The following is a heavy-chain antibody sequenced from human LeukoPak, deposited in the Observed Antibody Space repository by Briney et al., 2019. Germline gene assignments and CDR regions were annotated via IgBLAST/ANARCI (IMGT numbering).Heavy chain of an antibody. CDR2: ISAYNGNT. D-gene: IGHD3-16*01. Sequence: GASVKVSCKASGYTFTSYGISWVRQAPGQGLEWMGWISAYNGNTNYAQKLQGRVTMTTDTSTSTAYMELRSLRSDDTAVYYCARDRGDYYDYVWGSYVIDYWGQGTLVTVSS. CDR3: ARDRGDYYDYVWGSYVIDY. J-gene: IGHJ4*02. V-gene: IGHV1-18*01. CDR1: GYTFTSYG.